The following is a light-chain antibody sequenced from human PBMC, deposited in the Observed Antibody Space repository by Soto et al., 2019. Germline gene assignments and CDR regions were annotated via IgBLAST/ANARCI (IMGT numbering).Light chain of an antibody. CDR1: SSDVGSYNL. Sequence: QSALTQPASVSGPPGQSITISCTGTSSDVGSYNLVSWYQHYSGKAPKLLIYEGSKRPSGVSNRFSASKSGNTASLTISGLQAEDEADYYCCSYAGTTTFSYVFGTGTKLTVL. J-gene: IGLJ1*01. CDR3: CSYAGTTTFSYV. CDR2: EGS. V-gene: IGLV2-23*03.